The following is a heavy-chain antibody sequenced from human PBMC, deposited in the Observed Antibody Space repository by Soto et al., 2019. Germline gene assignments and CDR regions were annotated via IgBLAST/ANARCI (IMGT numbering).Heavy chain of an antibody. J-gene: IGHJ5*02. CDR3: ERDRAXAATRWFDP. CDR1: GYTFTSYA. V-gene: IGHV1-3*01. D-gene: IGHD6-19*01. Sequence: SVKVSCKASGYTFTSYAMHWVRQAPGQRLEWMGWINAGNGNTKYSQKFQGRVTITRDTSASTAYMELSSLRSEDTAVYYCERDRAXAATRWFDPWGQGTLVTVSS. CDR2: INAGNGNT.